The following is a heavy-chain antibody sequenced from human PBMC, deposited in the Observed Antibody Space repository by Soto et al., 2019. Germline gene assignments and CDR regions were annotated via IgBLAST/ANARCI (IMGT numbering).Heavy chain of an antibody. Sequence: GLIRQPPGKGLEWMGIIYPGDSDTRYSPSFQGQVTISADKSISTAYLQWSSLKASDTAMYYCARHLWGSYPVAPFDYWGQGTLVTVSS. J-gene: IGHJ4*02. V-gene: IGHV5-51*01. CDR2: IYPGDSDT. CDR3: ARHLWGSYPVAPFDY. D-gene: IGHD3-16*01.